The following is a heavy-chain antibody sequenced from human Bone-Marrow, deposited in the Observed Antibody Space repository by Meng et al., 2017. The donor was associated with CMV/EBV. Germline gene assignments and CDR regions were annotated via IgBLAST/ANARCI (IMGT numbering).Heavy chain of an antibody. V-gene: IGHV1-46*01. CDR3: ASGDQLLANYYGMDV. J-gene: IGHJ6*02. CDR2: IHPSDGGT. Sequence: ASVKVSCKASGYTFTTYYMHWVRQAPGQGLEWMGVIHPSDGGTTYAQKFQGRVTMTRDTSTSTIYMELSSLRSEDTAVYYCASGDQLLANYYGMDVWGQGTTVTVSS. D-gene: IGHD2-2*01. CDR1: GYTFTTYY.